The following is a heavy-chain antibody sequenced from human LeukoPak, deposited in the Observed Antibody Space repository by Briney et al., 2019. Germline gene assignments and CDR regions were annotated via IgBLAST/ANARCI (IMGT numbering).Heavy chain of an antibody. Sequence: PSETLSLTCTVSGYSISSGYYWGWIRQPPGKGLEWIGEINHSGSTNYNPSLKSRVTISVDTSKNQFSLKLSSVTAADTAVYYCARVEHGPGTTYYYYMDVWGKGTTVTISS. CDR3: ARVEHGPGTTYYYYMDV. CDR2: INHSGST. D-gene: IGHD3-10*01. J-gene: IGHJ6*03. CDR1: GYSISSGYY. V-gene: IGHV4-38-2*02.